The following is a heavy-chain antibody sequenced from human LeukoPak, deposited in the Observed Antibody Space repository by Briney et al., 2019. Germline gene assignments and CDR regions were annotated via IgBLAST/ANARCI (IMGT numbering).Heavy chain of an antibody. Sequence: ASVKVSCKSSGYSFCIFGISWVRQAPGQGLEWMGWISANNGNTNYAQNLQGRVTMTTDTSTSTAYMELRSLRSDDTAVYYCARVGVVVPAAWFDPRGQGTLVTVSS. CDR3: ARVGVVVPAAWFDP. V-gene: IGHV1-18*01. J-gene: IGHJ5*02. CDR1: GYSFCIFG. D-gene: IGHD2-2*01. CDR2: ISANNGNT.